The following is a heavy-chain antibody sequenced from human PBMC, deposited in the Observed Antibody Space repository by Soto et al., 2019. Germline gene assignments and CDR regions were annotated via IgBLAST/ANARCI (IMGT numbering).Heavy chain of an antibody. CDR1: GGSFSVYY. Sequence: TCAVYGGSFSVYYWTWIRQPPGTGLEWIGEINHSGSTNYNPSLKSRIIISVDTSKNQFSLQLNSVTPEDAAVYYCANDPGYSLDYWGQGTQVTVSS. D-gene: IGHD5-12*01. V-gene: IGHV4-34*01. CDR3: ANDPGYSLDY. CDR2: INHSGST. J-gene: IGHJ4*02.